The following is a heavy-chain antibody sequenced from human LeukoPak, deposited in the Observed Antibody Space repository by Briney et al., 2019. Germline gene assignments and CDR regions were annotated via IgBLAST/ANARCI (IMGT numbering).Heavy chain of an antibody. J-gene: IGHJ4*02. Sequence: SETLSLTCTVSGGSISSGGYYWSWIRQPPGKGLEWIGYIYYSGSTNYNPSLKSRVTISVDTSKNQFSLKLSSVTAADTAVYYCARGLGYSYSYYFDYWGQGTLVTVSS. V-gene: IGHV4-61*08. D-gene: IGHD5-18*01. CDR3: ARGLGYSYSYYFDY. CDR2: IYYSGST. CDR1: GGSISSGGYY.